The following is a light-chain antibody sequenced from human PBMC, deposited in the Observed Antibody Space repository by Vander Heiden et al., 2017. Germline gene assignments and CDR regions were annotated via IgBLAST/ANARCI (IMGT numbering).Light chain of an antibody. J-gene: IGKJ2*01. Sequence: ELVLTQSPGTLSFSPGERASLSRRTSQSIRSTYLAWYQQKPGQAPRLLIYGASNRATGIPDRFSGSGSGTDFTLTISRLEPEDFAVYYCQQYGSSPYTFGQGTNLEIK. V-gene: IGKV3-20*01. CDR2: GAS. CDR1: QSIRSTY. CDR3: QQYGSSPYT.